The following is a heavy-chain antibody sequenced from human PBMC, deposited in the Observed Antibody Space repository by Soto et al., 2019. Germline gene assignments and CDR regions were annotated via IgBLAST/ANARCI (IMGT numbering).Heavy chain of an antibody. V-gene: IGHV4-39*01. D-gene: IGHD2-21*02. CDR1: GETLRDRGYH. CDR3: ARQRTSVVTQAYFDV. J-gene: IGHJ4*02. CDR2: IYYSGST. Sequence: LETIRLTNAVTGETLRDRGYHWVWKKKPPGKGLEWIGSIYYSGSTYNNPSLRSRVSMSIDTSKDQFSLKLKSVTAADTALYFCARQRTSVVTQAYFDVWGPGSLVT.